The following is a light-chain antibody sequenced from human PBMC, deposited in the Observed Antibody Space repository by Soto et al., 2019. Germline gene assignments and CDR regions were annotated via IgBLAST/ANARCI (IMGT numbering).Light chain of an antibody. CDR2: DVT. V-gene: IGLV2-14*03. J-gene: IGLJ1*01. CDR3: TSLTSGSTPYV. CDR1: SSDVGGYNY. Sequence: QSVLTQPASVSGSPGQSITISCAGTSSDVGGYNYVSWYQQLPGKAPQLVIYDVTHRPSGVSDRFSGSRSGNTASLTISGLQAEDEADYSCTSLTSGSTPYVVGTGTKVPV.